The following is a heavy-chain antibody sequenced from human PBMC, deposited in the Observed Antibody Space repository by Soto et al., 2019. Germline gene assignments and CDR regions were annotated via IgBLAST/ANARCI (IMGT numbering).Heavy chain of an antibody. J-gene: IGHJ3*02. D-gene: IGHD3-22*01. CDR2: TYYRSKWYN. CDR1: GDSVSSNSAA. V-gene: IGHV6-1*01. Sequence: PTQTLSLTCAISGDSVSSNSAAWNWIRQSPSRGLEWLGRTYYRSKWYNDYAVSVKSRITINPDTSKNQFSLQLNSVTPEDTAVYYGARAISRITMIVVDPDAFDICGQGTLLTVSS. CDR3: ARAISRITMIVVDPDAFDI.